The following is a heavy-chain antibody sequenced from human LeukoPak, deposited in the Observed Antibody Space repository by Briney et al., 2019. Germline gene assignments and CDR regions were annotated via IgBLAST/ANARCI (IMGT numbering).Heavy chain of an antibody. CDR2: ISSSGSTI. Sequence: GGSLRLSCAASGFTFSDYYMSWIRQAPGKGLEWVSYISSSGSTIYYADSVKGRFTISRDNAKNSVYLQMNSLRAEDTAVYYCARMYYDILTGYYFDYWGQGTLVTVSS. J-gene: IGHJ4*02. D-gene: IGHD3-9*01. V-gene: IGHV3-11*01. CDR1: GFTFSDYY. CDR3: ARMYYDILTGYYFDY.